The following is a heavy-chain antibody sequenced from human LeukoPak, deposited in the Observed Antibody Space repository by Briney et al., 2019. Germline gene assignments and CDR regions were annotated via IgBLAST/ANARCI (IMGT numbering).Heavy chain of an antibody. CDR2: IKDDGREK. CDR3: ARDPLLDY. V-gene: IGHV3-7*04. Sequence: GGSLRLSCGAFGFSFSDYWMSWVRQAPGKGLEWVATIKDDGREKYYVDSVKGRFTISRDNAKKSVYLQMSSLRDEDTAVYYCARDPLLDYWGQGTLVTVSS. J-gene: IGHJ4*02. CDR1: GFSFSDYW.